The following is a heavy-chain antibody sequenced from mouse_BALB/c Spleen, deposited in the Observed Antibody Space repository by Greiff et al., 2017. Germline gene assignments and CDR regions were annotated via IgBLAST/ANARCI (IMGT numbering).Heavy chain of an antibody. D-gene: IGHD2-4*01. CDR1: GFTFSSFG. V-gene: IGHV5-17*02. Sequence: EVQRVESGGGLVQPGGSRKLSCAASGFTFSSFGMHWVRQAPEKGLEWVAYISSGSSTIYYADTVKGRFTISRDNPKNTLFLQMTSLRSEDTAMYYCASDYDYAMDYWGQGTSVTVSS. CDR2: ISSGSSTI. CDR3: ASDYDYAMDY. J-gene: IGHJ4*01.